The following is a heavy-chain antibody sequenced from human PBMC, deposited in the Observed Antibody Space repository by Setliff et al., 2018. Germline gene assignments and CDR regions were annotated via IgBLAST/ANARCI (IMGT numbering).Heavy chain of an antibody. V-gene: IGHV4-38-2*02. CDR2: FYHSGST. Sequence: SETLSLTCTVSGYSISSAYYWGWIRQPPGKELEYIGSFYHSGSTYYNPSLKSRVTMSIDTSKNQFSLKLRSVTAADTAVYYCARSFSRREKFLLDYWGQGALVTVSS. CDR1: GYSISSAYY. J-gene: IGHJ4*02. CDR3: ARSFSRREKFLLDY.